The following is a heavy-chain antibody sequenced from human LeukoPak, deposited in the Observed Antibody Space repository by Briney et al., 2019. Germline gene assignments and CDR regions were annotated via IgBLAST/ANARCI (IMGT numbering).Heavy chain of an antibody. CDR2: IYTSGST. J-gene: IGHJ6*03. CDR1: GGSISSCY. D-gene: IGHD3-10*01. V-gene: IGHV4-4*07. Sequence: SETLSLTCTVPGGSISSCYWSWIRQPAGKGLEWIGRIYTSGSTNYNPSLKSRVTMSVDTSKNQFSLKLSSVTAADAAVYYCARGVGNYYGSGSYWESYYYYYMDVWGKGTTVTVPS. CDR3: ARGVGNYYGSGSYWESYYYYYMDV.